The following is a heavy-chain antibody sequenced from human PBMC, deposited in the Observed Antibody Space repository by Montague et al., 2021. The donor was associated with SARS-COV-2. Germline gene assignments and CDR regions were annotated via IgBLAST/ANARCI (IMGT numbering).Heavy chain of an antibody. CDR1: GGSISSYY. Sequence: SETLSLTCTVSGGSISSYYWSWIRQPPGKGLEWIGYIYYSGSTNXNPSLKSRVTISVDTSKNQFSLKLSSVTAADTAVYYCASMVRAQVYYFDYWGQGTLVTVSS. D-gene: IGHD3-10*01. CDR2: IYYSGST. CDR3: ASMVRAQVYYFDY. V-gene: IGHV4-59*08. J-gene: IGHJ4*02.